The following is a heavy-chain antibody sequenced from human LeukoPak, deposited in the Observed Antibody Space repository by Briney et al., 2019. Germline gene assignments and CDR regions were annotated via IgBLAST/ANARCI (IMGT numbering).Heavy chain of an antibody. CDR3: AKERYSSSWVEIDY. CDR2: IKQDGSEK. Sequence: GGSLRLSCAASGFNFSNYWMSWVRQAPGKGLEWVGNIKQDGSEKYYVDSVKGRFTISRDNARKSLHLQMNSLRAEDTAVYYCAKERYSSSWVEIDYWGQGTLVTVSS. CDR1: GFNFSNYW. D-gene: IGHD6-13*01. J-gene: IGHJ4*02. V-gene: IGHV3-7*03.